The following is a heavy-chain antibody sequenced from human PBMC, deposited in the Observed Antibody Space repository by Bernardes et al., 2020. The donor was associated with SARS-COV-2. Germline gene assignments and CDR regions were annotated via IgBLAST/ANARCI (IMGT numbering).Heavy chain of an antibody. CDR2: IHPGHSDT. CDR3: TRRRFGGFGVAV. J-gene: IGHJ6*01. CDR1: DYTLTNYW. V-gene: IGHV5-51*04. Sequence: GGYLKTSRKGSDYTLTNYWIGWVRPMPGKGLEWMGIIHPGHSDTKHSPSFQGRVTISADKPVNTPYLQWSRLKTSDTAIYYCTRRRFGGFGVAVWGQGPTVTVSS. D-gene: IGHD5-12*01.